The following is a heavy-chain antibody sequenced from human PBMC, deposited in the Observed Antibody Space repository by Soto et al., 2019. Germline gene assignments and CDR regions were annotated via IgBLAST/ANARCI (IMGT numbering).Heavy chain of an antibody. CDR1: GYTFTSYD. J-gene: IGHJ5*02. CDR2: MNPNSGNT. V-gene: IGHV1-8*01. Sequence: QVHLVQSGAEVRKPGASVKVSCKASGYTFTSYDINWVRQATGQVLEWMGWMNPNSGNTAYEQKFQGRVTMTRNTYISTDHMELSSLRSEDTAVYYCARERTRGFDPWGQGTMVTVSS. CDR3: ARERTRGFDP.